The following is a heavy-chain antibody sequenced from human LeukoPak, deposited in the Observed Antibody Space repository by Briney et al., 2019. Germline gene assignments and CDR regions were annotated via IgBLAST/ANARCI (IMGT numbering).Heavy chain of an antibody. J-gene: IGHJ4*02. CDR1: GLTFSNYW. CDR3: ATYRQVLLPFES. D-gene: IGHD2-8*02. Sequence: GGSLRLSCVASGLTFSNYWMSWVRQAPGKGLEWVANIQQDGSEKYYVDSVKGRFTISRDNAKNSLYLQMNSLRAEDTAIYYCATYRQVLLPFESWGQGTLVTVSS. CDR2: IQQDGSEK. V-gene: IGHV3-7*03.